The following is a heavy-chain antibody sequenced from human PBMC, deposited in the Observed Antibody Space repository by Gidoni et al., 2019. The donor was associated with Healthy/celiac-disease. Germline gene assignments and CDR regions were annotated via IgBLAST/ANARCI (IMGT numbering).Heavy chain of an antibody. V-gene: IGHV3-23*01. CDR3: AKHSGGSCYSALDY. Sequence: EVQLLESGGGLVQPGGSLRLSCAASGPTFGSFAIGWVRQATGKGLEWVSSISGSGGSTYYADSVKGRFTISRDNSKSSLYLQMNSPRAEDTAVYYCAKHSGGSCYSALDYWGQGTLVTVSS. J-gene: IGHJ4*02. CDR1: GPTFGSFA. D-gene: IGHD2-15*01. CDR2: ISGSGGST.